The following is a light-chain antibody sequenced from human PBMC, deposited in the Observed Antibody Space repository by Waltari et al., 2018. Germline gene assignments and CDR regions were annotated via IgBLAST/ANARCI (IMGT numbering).Light chain of an antibody. Sequence: AIRITQSPSSLSASTGDRVTITCRASQSISSSLAWYQQKPGKAPTVLIYAASTLQSGVPSRFSGSGSGTDFTLTISCLQSEDFAIYYCQQYNLWPWTFDQGTKVDIK. CDR1: QSISSS. CDR3: QQYNLWPWT. V-gene: IGKV1-8*01. J-gene: IGKJ1*01. CDR2: AAS.